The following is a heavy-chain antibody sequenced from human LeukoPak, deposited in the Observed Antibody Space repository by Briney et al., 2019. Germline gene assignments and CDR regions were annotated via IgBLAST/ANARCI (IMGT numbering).Heavy chain of an antibody. CDR2: INHSGST. CDR1: GGSFSGYY. Sequence: SETLSLTCAVYGGSFSGYYWSWIRQPPGKGLEWIGEINHSGSTNYNPSLKSRVTISVDTSKNQFSLKLSSVTAADTAVYYCARTATVTNFDYWGQGTLVTVSS. D-gene: IGHD4-17*01. CDR3: ARTATVTNFDY. V-gene: IGHV4-34*01. J-gene: IGHJ4*02.